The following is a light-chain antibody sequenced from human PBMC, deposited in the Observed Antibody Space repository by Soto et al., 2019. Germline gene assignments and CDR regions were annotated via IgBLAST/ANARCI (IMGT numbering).Light chain of an antibody. CDR2: GAS. Sequence: EIVMTQSPATLSVSPGEGATLSCRARQSVSSKLAWYQQKPGQAPRLLIYGASTRATGIPARFSGSGSGTEFTLIISSLQSEDFAVYYCQQYNNWPVYTFGQGTKLEIK. CDR3: QQYNNWPVYT. J-gene: IGKJ2*01. V-gene: IGKV3-15*01. CDR1: QSVSSK.